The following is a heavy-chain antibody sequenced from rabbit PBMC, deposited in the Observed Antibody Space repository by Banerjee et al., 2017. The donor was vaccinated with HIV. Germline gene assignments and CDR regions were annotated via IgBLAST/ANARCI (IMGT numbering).Heavy chain of an antibody. CDR3: ARDLGGSSDL. CDR2: INAGSAGST. J-gene: IGHJ4*01. D-gene: IGHD8-1*01. V-gene: IGHV1S40*01. CDR1: GFSFNDNYA. Sequence: QSLEESGGDLVKPGASLTLTCTASGFSFNDNYALCWVRQAPGKGLEWIACINAGSAGSTCYATWAKGRFTISKTSSTTVTLQMTSLTAADTTTYFCARDLGGSSDLWGQGTLVTVS.